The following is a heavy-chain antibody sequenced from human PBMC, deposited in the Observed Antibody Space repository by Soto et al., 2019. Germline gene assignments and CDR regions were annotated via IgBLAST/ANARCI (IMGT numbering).Heavy chain of an antibody. CDR3: ARSEPRGYYYYGMDV. Sequence: QVQLVQSGAEVKKPGSSVQVSCKASGGTFSSYAISWVRQAPGQGLEWMGGIIPIFGTANYAQKFQGRVTITADESTSTAYMERSSLRSEDTAVYYCARSEPRGYYYYGMDVWGQGTTVTVSS. V-gene: IGHV1-69*01. D-gene: IGHD3-10*01. CDR1: GGTFSSYA. J-gene: IGHJ6*02. CDR2: IIPIFGTA.